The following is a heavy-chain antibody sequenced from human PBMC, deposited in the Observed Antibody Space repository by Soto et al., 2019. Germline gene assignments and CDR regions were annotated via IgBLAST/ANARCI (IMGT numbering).Heavy chain of an antibody. V-gene: IGHV1-69*01. CDR3: AGGRIVVVGSRAYYGMDV. J-gene: IGHJ6*02. Sequence: QVHLLLQSGAEVKKPGSSVKVSCKASGGTPSNSAISWVRQAPGQGLEWMGGIIPVFGLVKYAQNVQGRVTITADESTNTACMELRSLRPEDTAVYYCAGGRIVVVGSRAYYGMDVWGQGTTVTVSS. CDR2: IIPVFGLV. D-gene: IGHD3-22*01. CDR1: GGTPSNSA.